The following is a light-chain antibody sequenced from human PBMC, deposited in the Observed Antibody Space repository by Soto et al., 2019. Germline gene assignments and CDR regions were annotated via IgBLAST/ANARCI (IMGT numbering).Light chain of an antibody. CDR2: GAS. CDR1: QSVSSN. V-gene: IGKV3-15*01. Sequence: EIVMTQSPATLSVSPGERATLSCRASQSVSSNLAWYQQKPGQAPRLLIYGASTRATGIPARFSGSGSGTEFTLTISSLQSEDFATYYCQQANSFPRTFGGGTEVEIK. J-gene: IGKJ4*01. CDR3: QQANSFPRT.